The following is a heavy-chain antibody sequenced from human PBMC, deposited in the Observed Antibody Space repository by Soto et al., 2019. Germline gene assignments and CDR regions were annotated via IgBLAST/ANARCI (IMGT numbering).Heavy chain of an antibody. CDR3: AFGDATETTYPTGPNWFDP. CDR1: GGTFSSYT. V-gene: IGHV1-69*02. D-gene: IGHD4-17*01. Sequence: QVQLVQSGAEVKKPGSSVKVSCKASGGTFSSYTISWVRQAPGQGLEWMGRIIPILGIANYAQKFQGRVTITADKSTSTAYMELSSLRSEDTAVYYCAFGDATETTYPTGPNWFDPWGQGTLVTVSS. CDR2: IIPILGIA. J-gene: IGHJ5*02.